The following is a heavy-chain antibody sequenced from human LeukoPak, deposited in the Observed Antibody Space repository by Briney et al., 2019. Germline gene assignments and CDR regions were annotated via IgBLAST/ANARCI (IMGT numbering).Heavy chain of an antibody. J-gene: IGHJ4*01. Sequence: GGSLRLSCGASGFTFSYHWMHWVRQVPGKGLLWVSRIDGGGSSTGYADSVKGRFSISRGNAKSTLYLQMSSLRAEDTAVYYCARGPGSSGGAYVGDYWGPGTLLTVSS. CDR1: GFTFSYHW. V-gene: IGHV3-74*01. D-gene: IGHD3-22*01. CDR3: ARGPGSSGGAYVGDY. CDR2: IDGGGSST.